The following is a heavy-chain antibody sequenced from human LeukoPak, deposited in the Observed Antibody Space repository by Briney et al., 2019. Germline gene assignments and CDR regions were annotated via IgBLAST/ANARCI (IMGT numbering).Heavy chain of an antibody. CDR3: ARGWGACSGGSCYWGFSFDY. V-gene: IGHV4-39*07. Sequence: SETLSLTCTVSGGSISSSSYYWGWIRQPPGKGLEWIGSIYYSGSTYYNPSLKSRVTISVDTSKNQFSLKLSSVTAADTAVYYCARGWGACSGGSCYWGFSFDYWGQGTLVTVSS. CDR1: GGSISSSSYY. CDR2: IYYSGST. J-gene: IGHJ4*02. D-gene: IGHD2-15*01.